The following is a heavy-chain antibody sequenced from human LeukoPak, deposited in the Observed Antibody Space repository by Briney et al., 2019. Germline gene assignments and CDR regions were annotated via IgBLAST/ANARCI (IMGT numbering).Heavy chain of an antibody. CDR3: ARASGSGYYTDWFDP. D-gene: IGHD3-3*01. V-gene: IGHV4-30-4*01. J-gene: IGHJ5*02. CDR2: IYYSGST. Sequence: PSETLSLTCTVSGGSISSGDYYWSWIRQPPGKGLEWIGYIYYSGSTCYNPSLKSRVTISVDTSKNQFSLKLSSVTAADTAVYYCARASGSGYYTDWFDPWGQGTLVTVSS. CDR1: GGSISSGDYY.